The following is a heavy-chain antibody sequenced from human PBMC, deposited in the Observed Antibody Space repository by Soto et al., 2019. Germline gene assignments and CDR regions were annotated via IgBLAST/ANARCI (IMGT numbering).Heavy chain of an antibody. Sequence: QVQLVESGGGVVQPGRSLRLSCAASGFTFSTYGMHWVRQAPGKGLEWVALTSYDGSNKYYADSVKGRFTISRDNSQNTLYLKMNSLRPEDNAVYYCAKSRGILTSELGYSYGYAPDCWGQGTLVTVSS. CDR3: AKSRGILTSELGYSYGYAPDC. D-gene: IGHD5-18*01. CDR2: TSYDGSNK. V-gene: IGHV3-30*18. J-gene: IGHJ4*02. CDR1: GFTFSTYG.